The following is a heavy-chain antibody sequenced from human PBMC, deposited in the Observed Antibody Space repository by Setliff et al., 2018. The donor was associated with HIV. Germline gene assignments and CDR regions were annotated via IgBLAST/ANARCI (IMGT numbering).Heavy chain of an antibody. Sequence: GGSLRLSCAASGFTFSSYSMNWVRQAPGKGLEWVSFISSSSSYIYYADSVKGRFTISRDNAKNSLYLQMNSLRAEDTAVYYCARTYYYDASGYYRPFDIWGQGTMVTVSS. J-gene: IGHJ3*02. CDR1: GFTFSSYS. V-gene: IGHV3-21*04. CDR3: ARTYYYDASGYYRPFDI. D-gene: IGHD3-22*01. CDR2: ISSSSSYI.